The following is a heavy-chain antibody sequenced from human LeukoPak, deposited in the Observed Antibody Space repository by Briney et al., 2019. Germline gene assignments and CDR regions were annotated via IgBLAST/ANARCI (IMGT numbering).Heavy chain of an antibody. V-gene: IGHV3-23*01. CDR3: AKARYCSGGSCYDYFGY. CDR2: ISAGGSST. CDR1: GFTFSTFA. D-gene: IGHD2-15*01. J-gene: IGHJ4*02. Sequence: GGSLRLSCAASGFTFSTFAMTWVRQAPGKGLVWVTAISAGGSSTYYADSVKGRFTISRDNSKNTLYLQMNSLRADDTAVYHCAKARYCSGGSCYDYFGYWGQGTLVTVSS.